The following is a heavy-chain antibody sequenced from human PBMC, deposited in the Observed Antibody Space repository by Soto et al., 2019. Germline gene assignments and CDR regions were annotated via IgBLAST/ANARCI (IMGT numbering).Heavy chain of an antibody. J-gene: IGHJ6*02. CDR3: ARGRNWKGQRDYYYYGMDV. CDR1: GGTFRSCS. V-gene: IGHV1-69*13. CDR2: IIPIFGTA. Sequence: VQVTCKASGGTFRSCSISWLLRAPGQGLEWRGGIIPIFGTANYAQKGPVSVTITADKSTSAAYMELSSLRSEDTAVYYCARGRNWKGQRDYYYYGMDVWGQGATVTVSS. D-gene: IGHD1-1*01.